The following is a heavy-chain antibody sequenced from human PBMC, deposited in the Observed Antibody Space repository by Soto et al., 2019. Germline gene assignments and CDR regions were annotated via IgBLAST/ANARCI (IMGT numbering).Heavy chain of an antibody. D-gene: IGHD3-3*01. CDR3: ARDPNYDFWSGYYIRQYGMDV. CDR2: ISYDGSNK. V-gene: IGHV3-30-3*01. J-gene: IGHJ6*02. Sequence: GGSLRLSCAASGFTFNNAWVSWVRQAPGKGLEWVAVISYDGSNKYYADSVKGRFTISRDNSKNTLYLQMNSLRAEDTAVYYCARDPNYDFWSGYYIRQYGMDVWGQGTTVTVSS. CDR1: GFTFNNAW.